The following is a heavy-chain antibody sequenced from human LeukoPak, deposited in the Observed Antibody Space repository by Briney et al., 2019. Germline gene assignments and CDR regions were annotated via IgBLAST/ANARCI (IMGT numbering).Heavy chain of an antibody. J-gene: IGHJ4*02. CDR2: THIGGSS. V-gene: IGHV4-59*11. D-gene: IGHD6-13*01. Sequence: SETPSLTCSVSGSSIGRHYWTWIRQPPGKGLEWIGYTHIGGSSNYNPSLKSRATTSLDRAKDQISLTLTSVTAADTAVYFCARAKAAGSYDFWGQGTLVTVSS. CDR1: GSSIGRHY. CDR3: ARAKAAGSYDF.